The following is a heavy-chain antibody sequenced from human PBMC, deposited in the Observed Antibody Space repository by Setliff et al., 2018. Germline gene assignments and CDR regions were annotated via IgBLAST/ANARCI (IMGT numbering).Heavy chain of an antibody. J-gene: IGHJ4*02. V-gene: IGHV4-59*02. CDR2: ISYSGIT. CDR1: GASVSSHY. D-gene: IGHD2-15*01. CDR3: ARDRVVVLAGRRGFYFDY. Sequence: SETLSLTCNVSGASVSSHYWDWIRQPPGKGLEWIGFISYSGITTYNVSLKSRVSISVDTSKNQFSLKLSSVTAADTAVYYCARDRVVVLAGRRGFYFDYWGQGTLVTVSS.